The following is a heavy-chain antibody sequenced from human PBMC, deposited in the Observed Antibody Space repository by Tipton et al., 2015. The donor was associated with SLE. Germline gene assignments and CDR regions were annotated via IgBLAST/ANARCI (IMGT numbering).Heavy chain of an antibody. CDR1: GYSHTSYY. Sequence: QLVQSGAEVKKPGASVKVSCTASGYSHTSYYIHWVRQAPGQGLEWMGIINPDGDTATYAEKFQGRVTMTRDTSTRTVYMELNSLRFEDTAAYYCAKVPVPRVFANGGAWFDPWGQGTWVTVSS. CDR2: INPDGDTA. J-gene: IGHJ5*02. D-gene: IGHD2-21*01. V-gene: IGHV1-46*01. CDR3: AKVPVPRVFANGGAWFDP.